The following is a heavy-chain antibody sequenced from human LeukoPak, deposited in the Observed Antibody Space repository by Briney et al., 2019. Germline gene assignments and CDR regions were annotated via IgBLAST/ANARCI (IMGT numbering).Heavy chain of an antibody. CDR2: INHSGST. CDR3: ARDNLYYYYGMDV. J-gene: IGHJ6*02. CDR1: GGSFSGYY. Sequence: SETLSLTCAVYGGSFSGYYWSWIRQPPGKGLEWLGEINHSGSTNYNPSLKSRVTISVDTSKNQFSLKLNSVTAADTAVYYCARDNLYYYYGMDVWGQGTTVTVSS. D-gene: IGHD5-24*01. V-gene: IGHV4-34*01.